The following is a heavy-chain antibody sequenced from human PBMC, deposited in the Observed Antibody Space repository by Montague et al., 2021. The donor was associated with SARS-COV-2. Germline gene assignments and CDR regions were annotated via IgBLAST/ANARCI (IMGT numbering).Heavy chain of an antibody. V-gene: IGHV3-30-3*01. CDR2: ISYDGSNK. D-gene: IGHD3-10*01. CDR3: ARDGRWFGELYHRGSGDYYYGMDV. J-gene: IGHJ6*02. Sequence: SLRLSCPASGFTFSSYAMHWVRQAPGKGLEWVAVISYDGSNKYYADSVKGRFTISRDNSKNTLYLQMNSLRAEDTAVYYCARDGRWFGELYHRGSGDYYYGMDVWGQGTTVTVSS. CDR1: GFTFSSYA.